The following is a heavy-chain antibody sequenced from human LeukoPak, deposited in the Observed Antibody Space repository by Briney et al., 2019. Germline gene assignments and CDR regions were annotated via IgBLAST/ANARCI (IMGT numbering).Heavy chain of an antibody. Sequence: GGSLRLSCAASGFTFSSYGMHWVRQAPGKGLEWVAVISYDGSNKYYADSVKGRFTISRDNSKNTLYLQMNSLRAEDTAVYYCAKDLWSGSGWSPGGCDYWGQGTLVTVSS. CDR3: AKDLWSGSGWSPGGCDY. J-gene: IGHJ4*02. CDR1: GFTFSSYG. CDR2: ISYDGSNK. D-gene: IGHD6-19*01. V-gene: IGHV3-30*18.